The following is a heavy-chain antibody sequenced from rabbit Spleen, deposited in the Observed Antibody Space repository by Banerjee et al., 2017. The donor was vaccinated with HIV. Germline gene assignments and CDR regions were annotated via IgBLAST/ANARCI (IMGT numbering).Heavy chain of an antibody. V-gene: IGHV1S47*01. CDR3: VRGASSSGYYNL. J-gene: IGHJ4*01. D-gene: IGHD1-1*01. CDR1: GFDFSSYG. Sequence: QEQLVESGGGLVQPGGSLKLSCKASGFDFSSYGMSWVRQAPGKGLEWIGYIDPLFGTTYYANWVNGRFTISSHNAQNTLYLQLNSLTAADTATYFCVRGASSSGYYNLWGPGTLVTVS. CDR2: IDPLFGTT.